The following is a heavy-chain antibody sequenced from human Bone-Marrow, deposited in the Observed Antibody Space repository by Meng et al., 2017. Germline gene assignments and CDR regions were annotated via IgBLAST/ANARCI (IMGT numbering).Heavy chain of an antibody. CDR3: ARIGYSSSWYYRSFPYYFDY. Sequence: GSLRLSCTVSGGSISSYYWSWIRQPPGKGLEWIGEINHSGSTNYNPSLKSRVTISVDTSKNQFSLKLSSVTAADTAVYYCARIGYSSSWYYRSFPYYFDYWGQGTLVTVSS. CDR1: GGSISSYY. CDR2: INHSGST. D-gene: IGHD6-13*01. V-gene: IGHV4-34*01. J-gene: IGHJ4*02.